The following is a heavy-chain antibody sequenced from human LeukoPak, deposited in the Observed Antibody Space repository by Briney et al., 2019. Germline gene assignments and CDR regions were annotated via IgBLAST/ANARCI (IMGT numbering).Heavy chain of an antibody. J-gene: IGHJ4*02. Sequence: GGSLRLSCAASGFTFSSYEMNWVRQAPGKGLEWVSYISSSGSTIYYADSVKGRFTNSRDNAKNSLFLQMNSLRAEDTAVYYCAREKGAAAGYFDNWGQGTLVTVPS. CDR2: ISSSGSTI. CDR1: GFTFSSYE. CDR3: AREKGAAAGYFDN. V-gene: IGHV3-48*03. D-gene: IGHD6-13*01.